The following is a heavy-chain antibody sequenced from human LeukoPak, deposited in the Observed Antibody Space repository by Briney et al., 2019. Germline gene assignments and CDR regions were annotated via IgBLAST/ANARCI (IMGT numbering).Heavy chain of an antibody. Sequence: GGSLRLSCAASGFTFSSYAMSWVGQAPGKGVEWVSAISGSGGSKYYADSVKGRFTISRDNSKKTLYLQMNSQRAEDTAVYYCAKTGGNSLRNAFDIWGQGTMVTVSS. CDR3: AKTGGNSLRNAFDI. CDR2: ISGSGGSK. J-gene: IGHJ3*02. CDR1: GFTFSSYA. D-gene: IGHD4-23*01. V-gene: IGHV3-23*01.